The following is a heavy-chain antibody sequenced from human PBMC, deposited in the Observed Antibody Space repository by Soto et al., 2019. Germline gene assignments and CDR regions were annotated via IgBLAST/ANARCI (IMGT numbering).Heavy chain of an antibody. D-gene: IGHD2-2*01. V-gene: IGHV3-30*18. J-gene: IGHJ5*02. CDR3: AKSRGIVVVPAAPWFDP. CDR2: ISYDGSNK. Sequence: PGGSLRLSCAASGFTFSSYGMHWVRQAPGKGLEWVAVISYDGSNKYYADSVKGRFTISRDSSKNTLYLQMNSLRAEDTAVYYCAKSRGIVVVPAAPWFDPWGQGTLVTVSS. CDR1: GFTFSSYG.